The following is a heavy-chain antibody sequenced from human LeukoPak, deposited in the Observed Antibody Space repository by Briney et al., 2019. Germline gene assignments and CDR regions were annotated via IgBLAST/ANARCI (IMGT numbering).Heavy chain of an antibody. CDR2: INHSGST. D-gene: IGHD2-2*01. Sequence: SETLSLTCAVYGGSFSGYYWSWIRQPPGKGLEWIGEINHSGSTNYNPSLKSRVTISVDTSKNQFSLKLSSVTAADTAVYYCARWCSSTSCYPPYYFDYWGQGTLVTVSS. J-gene: IGHJ4*02. V-gene: IGHV4-34*01. CDR3: ARWCSSTSCYPPYYFDY. CDR1: GGSFSGYY.